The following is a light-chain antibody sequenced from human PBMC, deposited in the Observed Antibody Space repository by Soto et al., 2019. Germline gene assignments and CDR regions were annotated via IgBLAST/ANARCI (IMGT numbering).Light chain of an antibody. CDR3: QTWGTGIRV. CDR2: VKSDGSH. J-gene: IGLJ2*01. V-gene: IGLV4-69*01. Sequence: QPLLTQSPSASASLGASVKLTCTLSSGHSSYAIAWHQQQPEKGPRYLMKVKSDGSHIRGDGIPDRFSGSSSGAERYLTISSLQSDDEADYYCQTWGTGIRVFGGGTKVTVL. CDR1: SGHSSYA.